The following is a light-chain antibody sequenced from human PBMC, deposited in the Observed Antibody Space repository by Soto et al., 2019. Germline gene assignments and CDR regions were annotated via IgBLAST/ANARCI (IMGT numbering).Light chain of an antibody. CDR2: DAF. V-gene: IGKV1-9*01. Sequence: DIQLTQSPSFLSASVGDRVTITCRASQDISSHLVWYQQKQGKAPNLLIYDAFTLQSGVPSTFSGSRSGTEFTLTISSLQPGDFATYYCQHLNSYPFTFGGGTKVDIK. J-gene: IGKJ4*01. CDR3: QHLNSYPFT. CDR1: QDISSH.